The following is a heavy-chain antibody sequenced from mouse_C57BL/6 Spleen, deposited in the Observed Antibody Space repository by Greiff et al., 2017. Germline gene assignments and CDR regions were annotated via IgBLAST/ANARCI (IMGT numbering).Heavy chain of an antibody. J-gene: IGHJ2*01. CDR2: IDPSDSYT. Sequence: QVQLQQPGAELVMPGASVKLSCKASGYTFTSYWMHWVKQRPGQGLEWIGEIDPSDSYTNYNQKFKGKSTLTVDKSSSTAYMQLSSLTSEDSAVYFCARDYGSRRIFDYWGQGTTLTVSS. V-gene: IGHV1-69*01. D-gene: IGHD1-1*01. CDR1: GYTFTSYW. CDR3: ARDYGSRRIFDY.